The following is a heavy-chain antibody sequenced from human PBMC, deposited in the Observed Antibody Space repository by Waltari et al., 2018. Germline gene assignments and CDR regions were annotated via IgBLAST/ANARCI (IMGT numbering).Heavy chain of an antibody. D-gene: IGHD5-12*01. CDR3: ASGMNVGPEVATMALDY. J-gene: IGHJ4*02. CDR1: GYSFTSYW. Sequence: EVQLVQSGAEEKKPGESLRISCKGFGYSFTSYWIGWVRQMPGKGLEWMGVIYPGASHTMYSPSCQGQVTIASDQSSSTAHLQWSSLKASDTAMYYCASGMNVGPEVATMALDYWGQGTLVTVSS. V-gene: IGHV5-51*01. CDR2: IYPGASHT.